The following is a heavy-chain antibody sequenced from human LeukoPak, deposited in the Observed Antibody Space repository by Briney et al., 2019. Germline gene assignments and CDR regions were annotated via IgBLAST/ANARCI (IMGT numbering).Heavy chain of an antibody. V-gene: IGHV1-46*01. CDR1: GYTFTSYS. CDR3: ARDREQWLALDY. J-gene: IGHJ4*02. CDR2: INPSGGST. Sequence: ASVKVSCKASGYTFTSYSMHWVRQAPGQGLEWMGIINPSGGSTSYAQKSQGRVTMTRDTSTSTVYMELSSLRSEDTAVYYCARDREQWLALDYWGQGTLVTVSS. D-gene: IGHD6-19*01.